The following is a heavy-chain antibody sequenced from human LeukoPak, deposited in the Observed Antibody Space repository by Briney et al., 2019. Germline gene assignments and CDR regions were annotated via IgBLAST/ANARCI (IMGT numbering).Heavy chain of an antibody. CDR1: GYTFTGYY. J-gene: IGHJ4*02. D-gene: IGHD6-6*01. Sequence: ASVKVFCKASGYTFTGYYMHWVRQAPGQGLEWMGWINPNSGGTNYAQKFQGRVTMTRDTSISTAYMELSRLRSDDTAVYYCAGSGYSSSSGGHYWGQGTLVTVSS. V-gene: IGHV1-2*02. CDR2: INPNSGGT. CDR3: AGSGYSSSSGGHY.